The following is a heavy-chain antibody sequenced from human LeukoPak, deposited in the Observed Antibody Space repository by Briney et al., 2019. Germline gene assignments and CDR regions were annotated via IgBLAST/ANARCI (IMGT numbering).Heavy chain of an antibody. V-gene: IGHV3-48*03. CDR2: ISSSGSTI. CDR3: ARGVNYYRSGSYFRDWFDP. D-gene: IGHD3-10*01. J-gene: IGHJ5*02. CDR1: GFTFSSYE. Sequence: GGSLRLSCAASGFTFSSYEMHWVRQAPGKGLEWVSYISSSGSTIYYADSVKGRFTISRDNAKNSLYLQMNSLRAEDTAVYYCARGVNYYRSGSYFRDWFDPWGQGTLVTVSS.